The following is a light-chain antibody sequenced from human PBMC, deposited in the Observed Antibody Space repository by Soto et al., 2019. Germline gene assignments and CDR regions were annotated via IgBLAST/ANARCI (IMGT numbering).Light chain of an antibody. CDR2: EVS. CDR1: SSDVGGYNY. V-gene: IGLV2-8*01. Sequence: QSALTQPPSASGSPGQSVTISCTGTSSDVGGYNYVSWYQQHPGKAPKLMIYEVSKRPSGVPDRFSGSKSGNTASLTVSGLQAEDEADYYCSSSAGINNLVFGGGTQLTVL. J-gene: IGLJ2*01. CDR3: SSSAGINNLV.